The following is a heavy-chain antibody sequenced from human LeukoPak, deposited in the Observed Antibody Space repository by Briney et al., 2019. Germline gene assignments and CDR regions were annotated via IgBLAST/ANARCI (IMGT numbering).Heavy chain of an antibody. CDR1: GRSISTGTYY. V-gene: IGHV4-61*09. J-gene: IGHJ6*04. CDR3: ARDHSSSYYGKDV. CDR2: IYTSGNT. Sequence: TTSQTLSLTCTVSGRSISTGTYYWSWIRQPAGKGLEWIGHIYTSGNTYYSPSLKSRVTISLDTSKNQFSLKLSSVTAADTAVYYCARDHSSSYYGKDVGAKGPTVPVSS. D-gene: IGHD3-22*01.